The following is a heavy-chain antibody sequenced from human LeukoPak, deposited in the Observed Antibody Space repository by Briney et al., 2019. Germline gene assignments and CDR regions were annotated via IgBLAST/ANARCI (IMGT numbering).Heavy chain of an antibody. D-gene: IGHD3-22*01. CDR1: GFTFTSSA. CDR3: AALYYDSSGKRAYYFDY. V-gene: IGHV1-58*02. Sequence: ASVKVSCKASGFTFTSSAMQWVRQARGQRLEWIGWIVVGSVNTNYAQKFQERVTITRDMSTSTAYMELSSLRSEDTAVYDCAALYYDSSGKRAYYFDYWGQGTLVTVSS. CDR2: IVVGSVNT. J-gene: IGHJ4*02.